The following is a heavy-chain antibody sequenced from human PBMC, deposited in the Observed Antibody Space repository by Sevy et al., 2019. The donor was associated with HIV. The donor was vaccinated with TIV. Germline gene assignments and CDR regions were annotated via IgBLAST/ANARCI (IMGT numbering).Heavy chain of an antibody. J-gene: IGHJ4*02. CDR1: GKTLSQLS. CDR3: ATTKDYYESSGSPFDY. Sequence: ASVKVSCKVSGKTLSQLSMHWVRQAPGKGLEWLGTFDPEDDETRYAQKLQGRVTMTEDTSTDTAYMELRSLRSEDTALYYCATTKDYYESSGSPFDYWGQGTLVTVSS. CDR2: FDPEDDET. D-gene: IGHD3-22*01. V-gene: IGHV1-24*01.